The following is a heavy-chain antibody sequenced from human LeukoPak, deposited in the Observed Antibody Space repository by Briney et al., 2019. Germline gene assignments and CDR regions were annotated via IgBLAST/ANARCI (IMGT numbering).Heavy chain of an antibody. Sequence: GGSLRLSCAASGFTFSSYAMHWVRQAPGKGLEYVSAISSNGGSTYYANSVKGRFTISRDNAKNSLYLQMNSLRAEDTAVYYCARESRDGYNKYWGQGTLVTVSS. V-gene: IGHV3-64*01. CDR1: GFTFSSYA. CDR3: ARESRDGYNKY. J-gene: IGHJ4*02. D-gene: IGHD5-24*01. CDR2: ISSNGGST.